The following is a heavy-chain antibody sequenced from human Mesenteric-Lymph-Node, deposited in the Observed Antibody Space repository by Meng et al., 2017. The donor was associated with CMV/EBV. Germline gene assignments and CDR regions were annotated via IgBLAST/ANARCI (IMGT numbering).Heavy chain of an antibody. CDR1: AYSFTSFD. CDR2: MNPNSGNT. D-gene: IGHD3-3*01. V-gene: IGHV1-8*01. Sequence: ASVKVSCKASAYSFTSFDINWVRQATGQGPEWMGWMNPNSGNTGYAEMFQGRVTMTRDTSTSTVYMELSSLRSEDTAVYYCSTFGGSDLTVDYWGQGTLVTVSS. CDR3: STFGGSDLTVDY. J-gene: IGHJ4*02.